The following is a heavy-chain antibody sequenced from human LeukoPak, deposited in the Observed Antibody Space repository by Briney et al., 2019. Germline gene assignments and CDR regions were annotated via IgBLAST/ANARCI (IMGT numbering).Heavy chain of an antibody. D-gene: IGHD3-3*01. Sequence: GVSLRLSCAASRFTCNSYSMNWLRQAPGKGLEWCSYISSSSSTIYYAGAVKGRFTISRDNAKNSLYLQMNSLRDEDTAVYYCARSHPQRFLFLEHTGEFDYWGQGTLVTVSS. CDR1: RFTCNSYS. CDR3: ARSHPQRFLFLEHTGEFDY. V-gene: IGHV3-48*02. CDR2: ISSSSSTI. J-gene: IGHJ4*02.